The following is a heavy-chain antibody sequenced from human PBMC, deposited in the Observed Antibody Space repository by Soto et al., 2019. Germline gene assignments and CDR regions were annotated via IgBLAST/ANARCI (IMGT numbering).Heavy chain of an antibody. Sequence: ASVKVSCKTSGYTFTGYYMHWVRQAPGQGLEWMGWINPHSGVTNYAQKFQGWVTMTANTSISSAYMELSRLRSDDTAVYYCARAWGYRYGYTQNYCDYWGQGTQGRVFS. V-gene: IGHV1-2*04. CDR2: INPHSGVT. J-gene: IGHJ4*02. D-gene: IGHD5-18*01. CDR1: GYTFTGYY. CDR3: ARAWGYRYGYTQNYCDY.